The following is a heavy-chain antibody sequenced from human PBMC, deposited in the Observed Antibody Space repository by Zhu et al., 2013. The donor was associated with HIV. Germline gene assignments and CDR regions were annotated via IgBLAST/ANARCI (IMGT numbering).Heavy chain of an antibody. D-gene: IGHD2-15*01. J-gene: IGHJ4*02. Sequence: QVQLVQSGAEVKKPGASAKVSCKASGYTFTSYVIHWVRQAPGQRLEWMGWINAANGNTKYSQKFQGRVTIARDTSASTAYLELSSLRSEDTAVYYCARGYCSGGGCIDRYWGQGTLVTVSS. CDR1: GYTFTSYV. CDR2: INAANGNT. V-gene: IGHV1-3*01. CDR3: ARGYCSGGGCIDRY.